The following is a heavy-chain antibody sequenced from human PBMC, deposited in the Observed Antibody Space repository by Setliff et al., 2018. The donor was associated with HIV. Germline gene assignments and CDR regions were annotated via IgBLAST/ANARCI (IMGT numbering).Heavy chain of an antibody. CDR1: VGSFSGYY. Sequence: SETLSLTCAVYVGSFSGYYWSWIRQPPGKGLEWIGEISHSGRTNYNPSLKSRVAISVDTSKNQFSLKLSSVTAADTALYYCARGPLDSSGYRSDAFDIWGQGTMVTVSS. CDR3: ARGPLDSSGYRSDAFDI. D-gene: IGHD3-22*01. V-gene: IGHV4-34*01. CDR2: ISHSGRT. J-gene: IGHJ3*02.